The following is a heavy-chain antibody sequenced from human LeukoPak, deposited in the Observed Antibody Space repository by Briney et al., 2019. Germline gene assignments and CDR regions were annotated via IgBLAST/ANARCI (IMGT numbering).Heavy chain of an antibody. CDR2: IYYSGST. D-gene: IGHD2-15*01. CDR3: ARTANTGYCSGGSCSSEY. Sequence: SETLPLTCTVSGGSISSSSYYWGWIRQPPGKGLEWIGSIYYSGSTYYNPSLKSRVTISVDTSKNQFSLKLSSVTAADTAVYYSARTANTGYCSGGSCSSEYWGQGTLVTVSS. J-gene: IGHJ4*02. CDR1: GGSISSSSYY. V-gene: IGHV4-39*01.